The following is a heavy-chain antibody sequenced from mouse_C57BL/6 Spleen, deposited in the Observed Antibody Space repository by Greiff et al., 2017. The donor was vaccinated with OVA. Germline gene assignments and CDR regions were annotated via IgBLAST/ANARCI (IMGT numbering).Heavy chain of an antibody. Sequence: VKLMESGAELVKPGASVKLSCKASGYTFTSYWMHWVKQRPGQGLEWIGMIHPNSGSTNYNEKFKSKATLTVDKSSSTAYMQLSSLTSEDSAVYYCVYYDYDLDYWGQGTTLTVSS. CDR2: IHPNSGST. D-gene: IGHD2-4*01. V-gene: IGHV1-64*01. CDR1: GYTFTSYW. CDR3: VYYDYDLDY. J-gene: IGHJ2*01.